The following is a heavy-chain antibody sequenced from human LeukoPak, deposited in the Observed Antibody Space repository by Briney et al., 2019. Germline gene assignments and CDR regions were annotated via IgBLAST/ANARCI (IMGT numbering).Heavy chain of an antibody. Sequence: ASVKVSCKASGYTFTDYAISWVRQAPGQGLEWMGWISAYNGNTNYAQKLQGRVTMTTDTSTSTAYMELRSLRSDDTAVYYCARAMTTNGWFDPWGQGTLVTVSS. CDR1: GYTFTDYA. J-gene: IGHJ5*02. CDR2: ISAYNGNT. CDR3: ARAMTTNGWFDP. V-gene: IGHV1-18*01. D-gene: IGHD4-17*01.